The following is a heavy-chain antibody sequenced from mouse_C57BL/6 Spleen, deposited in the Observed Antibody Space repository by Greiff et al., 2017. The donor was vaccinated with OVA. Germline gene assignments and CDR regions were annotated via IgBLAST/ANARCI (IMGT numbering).Heavy chain of an antibody. CDR3: ARRYGSSRGYFDV. CDR2: IYPGSGST. CDR1: GYTFTSYW. D-gene: IGHD1-1*01. V-gene: IGHV1-55*01. Sequence: VQLQQSGAELVEPGASVKMSCKASGYTFTSYWITWVKQRPGQGLEWIGDIYPGSGSTNYNEKFKSKATLTVDTSSSTAYMQLSSLTSEDSAVYYCARRYGSSRGYFDVWGTGTTVTVSS. J-gene: IGHJ1*03.